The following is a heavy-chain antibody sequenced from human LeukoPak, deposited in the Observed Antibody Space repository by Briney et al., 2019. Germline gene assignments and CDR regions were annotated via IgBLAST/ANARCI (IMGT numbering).Heavy chain of an antibody. CDR2: MNPNSGNT. CDR1: GYTFTIYD. V-gene: IGHV1-8*01. CDR3: AIALGCCCGGSCYSGH. J-gene: IGHJ4*02. Sequence: ASVKVSCKASGYTFTIYDINWVRQATGQGLERMGWMNPNSGNTGYAQKLQGRVTMTRNTSISTAYMELSSLRSEDTAVYYCAIALGCCCGGSCYSGHWGQGTLVTVSS. D-gene: IGHD2-15*01.